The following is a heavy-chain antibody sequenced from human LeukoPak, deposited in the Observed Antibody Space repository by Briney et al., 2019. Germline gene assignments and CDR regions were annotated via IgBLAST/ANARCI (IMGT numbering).Heavy chain of an antibody. CDR3: ALEDGDTPFGAFDV. CDR2: IWYDGSKR. J-gene: IGHJ3*01. V-gene: IGHV3-33*01. CDR1: GFTFSSYG. Sequence: GGSLRLSCAASGFTFSSYGIHWVRQAPGKGLEWVTVIWYDGSKRYHADSVKGRFTISRDSSKNTLYLQMNSLTAEDTAVYYCALEDGDTPFGAFDVWGQGTMVTVSS. D-gene: IGHD3-10*01.